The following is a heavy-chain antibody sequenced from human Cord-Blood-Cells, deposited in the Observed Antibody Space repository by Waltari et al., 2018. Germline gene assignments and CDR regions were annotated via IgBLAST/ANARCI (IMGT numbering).Heavy chain of an antibody. Sequence: QLQLQESGPGLVKPSETLSLTCTVSGGSISSSSYYWGWIRQPPGKGLEWIGSIYYSGSTYYTPSLKSRVTISVDTAKNQFSLKLSSVTAADTAVYYCARRRDAFDIWGQGTMVTVSS. J-gene: IGHJ3*02. CDR3: ARRRDAFDI. CDR2: IYYSGST. V-gene: IGHV4-39*01. CDR1: GGSISSSSYY.